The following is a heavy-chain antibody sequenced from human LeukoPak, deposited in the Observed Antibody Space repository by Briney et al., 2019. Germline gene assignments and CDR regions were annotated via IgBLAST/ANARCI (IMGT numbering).Heavy chain of an antibody. Sequence: PSETLSLTCTVSGGSVTSDAYYWGWVRQPPGKGLEWIGSIYYSGSTYCNPSLKSRVTISVDTSKNQFSLKLSSVTAADTAVYYCARHLIVGATSDYWGQGTLVTVSS. V-gene: IGHV4-39*01. D-gene: IGHD1-26*01. CDR3: ARHLIVGATSDY. J-gene: IGHJ4*02. CDR2: IYYSGST. CDR1: GGSVTSDAYY.